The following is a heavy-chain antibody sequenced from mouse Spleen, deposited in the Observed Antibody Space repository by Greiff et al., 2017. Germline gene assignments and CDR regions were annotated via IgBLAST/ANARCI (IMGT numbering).Heavy chain of an antibody. V-gene: IGHV14-1*01. D-gene: IGHD1-1*01. J-gene: IGHJ1*01. CDR3: TYYGSSYWYFDV. CDR1: GFNIIDYY. CDR2: IDPEDGDT. Sequence: DVKLVESGAELVRPGASVKLSCTASGFNIIDYYMHWVKQRPEQGLEWIGRIDPEDGDTEYAPKFQGKATMTADTSSNTAYLQLSSLTSEDTAVYYCTYYGSSYWYFDVWGAGTTVTVSS.